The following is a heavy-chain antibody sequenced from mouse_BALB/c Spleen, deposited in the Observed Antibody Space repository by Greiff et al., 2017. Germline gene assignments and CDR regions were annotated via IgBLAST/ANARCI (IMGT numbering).Heavy chain of an antibody. CDR2: ISSGGSYT. CDR1: GFTFSSYA. CDR3: ARRGTGDYFDY. V-gene: IGHV5-6*01. Sequence: EVQVVESGGGLVKPGGSLKLSCAASGFTFSSYAMSWVRQTPEKRLEWVATISSGGSYTYYPDSVKGRFTISRDNAKNTLYLQMSSLKSEDTAMYYCARRGTGDYFDYWGQGTTLTVSS. D-gene: IGHD2-14*01. J-gene: IGHJ2*01.